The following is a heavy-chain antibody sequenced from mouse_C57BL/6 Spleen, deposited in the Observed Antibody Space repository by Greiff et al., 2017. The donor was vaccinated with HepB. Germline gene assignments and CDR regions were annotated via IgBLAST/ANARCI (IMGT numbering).Heavy chain of an antibody. CDR1: GYTFTDYN. V-gene: IGHV1-22*01. D-gene: IGHD2-3*01. J-gene: IGHJ3*01. CDR3: AIDGYSWFAY. Sequence: EVHLVESGPELVKPGASVKMSCKASGYTFTDYNMHWVKQSHGKSLEWIGYINPNNGGTSYNPKFKGKATLTVNKSSSTAYMELRSLTSEASAVYYCAIDGYSWFAYWGQGTLVTVSA. CDR2: INPNNGGT.